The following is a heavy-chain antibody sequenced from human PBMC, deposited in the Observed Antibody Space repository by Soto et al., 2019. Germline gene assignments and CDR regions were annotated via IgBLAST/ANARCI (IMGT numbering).Heavy chain of an antibody. Sequence: GGSLRLSCAASGFTFSSYWMHWVRQAPGKGLVWVSRINSDGSSTSYADSVKGRFTISRDNAKNTLYLQMNSLRAEDTAVYYCAREGGYSGYDWVNDYWGQGTLVTVSS. CDR2: INSDGSST. CDR1: GFTFSSYW. CDR3: AREGGYSGYDWVNDY. V-gene: IGHV3-74*01. J-gene: IGHJ4*02. D-gene: IGHD5-12*01.